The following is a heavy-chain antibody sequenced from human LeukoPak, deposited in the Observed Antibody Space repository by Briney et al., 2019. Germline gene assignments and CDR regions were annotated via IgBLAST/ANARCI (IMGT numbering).Heavy chain of an antibody. J-gene: IGHJ4*02. D-gene: IGHD3-10*01. CDR2: IGSSSNII. CDR1: GFTFSDYY. V-gene: IGHV3-11*01. CDR3: ARGLVMVRGVTSYYFDY. Sequence: PGGSLRLSCAASGFTFSDYYMSWIRQAPGKGLEWVSYIGSSSNIIYYADSVKGRFTISRDNSKNTLYLQMNSLRAEDTAVYYCARGLVMVRGVTSYYFDYWGQGTLVTVSS.